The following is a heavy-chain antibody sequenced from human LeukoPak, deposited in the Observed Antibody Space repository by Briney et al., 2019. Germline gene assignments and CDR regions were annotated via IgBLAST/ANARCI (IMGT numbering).Heavy chain of an antibody. CDR3: ARDTSAFLTGYYYMDV. CDR1: GFTFSTYG. Sequence: GGSLRLSCASSGFTFSTYGMHWVRQAPGKGLEWVTFILYDGGNKYHADSVRGRFTISRDNSKNTLYLQTNSLRAEDTAVYYCARDTSAFLTGYYYMDVWGKGTTVTVSS. D-gene: IGHD2-2*01. J-gene: IGHJ6*03. V-gene: IGHV3-30*02. CDR2: ILYDGGNK.